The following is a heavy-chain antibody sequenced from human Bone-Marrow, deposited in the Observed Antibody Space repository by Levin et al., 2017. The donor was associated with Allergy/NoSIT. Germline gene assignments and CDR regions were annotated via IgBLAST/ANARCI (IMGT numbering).Heavy chain of an antibody. CDR2: IIPIFDTA. V-gene: IGHV1-69*01. CDR1: GGTFSNYA. J-gene: IGHJ3*01. D-gene: IGHD1-1*01. Sequence: GGSLRLSCKASGGTFSNYAVSWMRQAPGQGLEWMGGIIPIFDTADYAQKFQGRLTITADDSTNTAYMELSSLRSEDTAVYYCARDKTGDSFLFDFWGQGTMVTVSS. CDR3: ARDKTGDSFLFDF.